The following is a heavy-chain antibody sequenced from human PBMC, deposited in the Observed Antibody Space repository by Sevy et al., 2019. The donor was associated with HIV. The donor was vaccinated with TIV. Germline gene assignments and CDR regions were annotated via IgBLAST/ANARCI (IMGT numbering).Heavy chain of an antibody. Sequence: GESLKISCQGSGYSFTSHWIGWVRHMPGKGLEWMGIIYPEDSETRYSPSFQGQVTFSAVKSISSAYLHWSSLKASDTAMYYCATSRSGYFDSSGYYIYWGQGTLVTVSS. CDR3: ATSRSGYFDSSGYYIY. J-gene: IGHJ4*02. D-gene: IGHD3-22*01. V-gene: IGHV5-51*01. CDR1: GYSFTSHW. CDR2: IYPEDSET.